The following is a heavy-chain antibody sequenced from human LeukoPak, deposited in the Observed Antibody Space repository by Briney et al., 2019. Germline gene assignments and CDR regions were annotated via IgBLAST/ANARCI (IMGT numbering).Heavy chain of an antibody. J-gene: IGHJ6*02. V-gene: IGHV3-13*01. CDR2: IGVAGDT. CDR1: GFTFSSYD. Sequence: PGGSLRLSCAASGFTFSSYDMHWVRQPTGKGLEWVSAIGVAGDTFYAGSVKGRFTISRENAKNALFLQMNSLRAGDTAVYYCTRDRHGMDVWGRGTTVTVSS. CDR3: TRDRHGMDV.